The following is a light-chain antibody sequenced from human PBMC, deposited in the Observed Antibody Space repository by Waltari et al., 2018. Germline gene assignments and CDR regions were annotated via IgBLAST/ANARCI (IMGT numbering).Light chain of an antibody. CDR2: EDN. CDR1: TPNIGNNY. J-gene: IGLJ3*02. V-gene: IGLV1-51*01. Sequence: QSVLTQAPSVSAAPGQKVTISCSGSTPNIGNNYVSWYQQFPGTAPKLLIYEDNRRPSGILDRFSGSKSGASATLGITGLQTGDEANYYCGTWDSSLGIGVLGGGTRVTVL. CDR3: GTWDSSLGIGV.